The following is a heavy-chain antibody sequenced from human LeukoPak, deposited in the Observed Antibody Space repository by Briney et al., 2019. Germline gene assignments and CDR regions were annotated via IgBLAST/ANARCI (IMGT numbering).Heavy chain of an antibody. CDR3: AAWTDRGYNF. CDR2: MNPEGSQT. Sequence: GGSLRLSCAASGFTFSSSWMNWVRQAPGKGLQWVGNMNPEGSQTRFVDSVMGRFTMSKDNAKNSLYLQMNSLRVEDTAVFYCAAWTDRGYNFWGQGTVVTVSS. J-gene: IGHJ4*02. D-gene: IGHD5-24*01. CDR1: GFTFSSSW. V-gene: IGHV3-7*01.